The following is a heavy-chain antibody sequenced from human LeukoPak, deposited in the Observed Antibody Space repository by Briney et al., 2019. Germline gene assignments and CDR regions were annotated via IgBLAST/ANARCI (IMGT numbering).Heavy chain of an antibody. CDR2: IYTSGST. CDR3: ARGLVVIERTYYFDY. V-gene: IGHV4-4*07. Sequence: SETLSLTCTVSGGSISSYYWSWIRQPAGKGLEWIGRIYTSGSTNYNPSLKSRVTMSVDTSKNQFSLKLSSVTAADTAVYYCARGLVVIERTYYFDYWGQGTLVTVSS. D-gene: IGHD3-22*01. CDR1: GGSISSYY. J-gene: IGHJ4*02.